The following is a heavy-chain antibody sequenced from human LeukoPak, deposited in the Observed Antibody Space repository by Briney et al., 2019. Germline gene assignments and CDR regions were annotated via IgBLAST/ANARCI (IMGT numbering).Heavy chain of an antibody. D-gene: IGHD2-15*01. CDR3: AREEDRDAFDI. V-gene: IGHV1-69*13. CDR2: IIPSFGTA. J-gene: IGHJ3*02. CDR1: GGTFSSYA. Sequence: SVKVSCTASGGTFSSYAISWVRQAPGQGLEWMGGIIPSFGTANYAQKFQGRVTITADESTSTAYMELSSLRSEDTAVYYCAREEDRDAFDIWGQGTMVTVSS.